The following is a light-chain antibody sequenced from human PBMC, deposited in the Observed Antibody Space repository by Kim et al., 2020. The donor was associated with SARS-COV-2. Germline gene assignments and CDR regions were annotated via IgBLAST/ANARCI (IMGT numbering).Light chain of an antibody. Sequence: AIQLTQSPSSLSASVGDRVTITCRARQGISSALAWYQQKPGKAPKLLIYDASSLESGVPSRFSGSGSGTDFTLTISSLQPEDFATYDCQQFNSYPPLTFGGGTKVDIK. CDR3: QQFNSYPPLT. CDR1: QGISSA. J-gene: IGKJ4*01. V-gene: IGKV1-13*02. CDR2: DAS.